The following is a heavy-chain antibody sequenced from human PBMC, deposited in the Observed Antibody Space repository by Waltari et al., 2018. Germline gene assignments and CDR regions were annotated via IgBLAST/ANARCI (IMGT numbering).Heavy chain of an antibody. V-gene: IGHV4-38-2*01. Sequence: QVQLQESGPGLVKPSETLSLTCGVSGYSITSAYWWAWFRQHPGKGLEWIASIQYTGDTHYVPSLRSRVTISADKSKNEVALRLTSGTAADTAVYYCAGHEWGLPGFWGQGTLVTVSS. CDR3: AGHEWGLPGF. CDR2: IQYTGDT. J-gene: IGHJ4*02. D-gene: IGHD1-26*01. CDR1: GYSITSAYW.